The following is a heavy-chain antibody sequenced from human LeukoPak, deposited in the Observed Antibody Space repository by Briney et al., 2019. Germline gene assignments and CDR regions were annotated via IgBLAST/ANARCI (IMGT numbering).Heavy chain of an antibody. CDR1: GYTLTELS. J-gene: IGHJ3*02. D-gene: IGHD1-26*01. CDR3: ATSIVGPTTDAFDI. CDR2: FDPEDGET. V-gene: IGHV1-24*01. Sequence: ASVKVSCKVSGYTLTELSMHWVRQAPGKGLEWMGGFDPEDGETIYAQKFQGRDTMTEYTSTDTAYIDVSSQRSEDMAVYYCATSIVGPTTDAFDIWGQGTMVTVSS.